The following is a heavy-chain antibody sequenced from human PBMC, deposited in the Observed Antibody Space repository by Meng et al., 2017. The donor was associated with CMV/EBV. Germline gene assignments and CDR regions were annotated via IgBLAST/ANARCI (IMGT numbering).Heavy chain of an antibody. CDR1: GGSISSYY. CDR2: IYYSGST. Sequence: GSLRLSCTVSGGSISSYYWSWIRQPPGKGLEWIGYIYYSGSTNYNPSLKSRVTISVDTAMNQFSLKLSSVTAADTAVYYCARGGSSSSETFDYWGQGTLVTVSS. V-gene: IGHV4-59*01. J-gene: IGHJ4*02. CDR3: ARGGSSSSETFDY. D-gene: IGHD6-6*01.